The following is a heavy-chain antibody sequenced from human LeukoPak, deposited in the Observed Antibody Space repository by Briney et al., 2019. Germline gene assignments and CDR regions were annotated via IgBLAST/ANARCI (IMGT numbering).Heavy chain of an antibody. Sequence: SETLSLTCTVSGYSISSGYYWGWIRQPPGKGLEWIGSIYHSGSTYYNPSLKSRVTISVDTSKNQFSLKLSSVTAADTAVYYCARDEWLETLAFWGQGTLVTVSS. V-gene: IGHV4-38-2*02. CDR3: ARDEWLETLAF. D-gene: IGHD6-19*01. CDR1: GYSISSGYY. CDR2: IYHSGST. J-gene: IGHJ4*02.